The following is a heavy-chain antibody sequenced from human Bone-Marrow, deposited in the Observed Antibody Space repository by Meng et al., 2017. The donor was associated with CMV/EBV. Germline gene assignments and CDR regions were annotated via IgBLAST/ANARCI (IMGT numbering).Heavy chain of an antibody. CDR3: ARCPPEVVRGYWYFAL. CDR1: GFSIISNY. D-gene: IGHD3-10*01. CDR2: IYRDDSI. J-gene: IGHJ2*01. Sequence: GESLKISCAASGFSIISNYMTWVRQAPGRGLEWVSFIYRDDSISYADSVKGRFTISRDKSKNTLYLQMNSLRVEDMAVYYCARCPPEVVRGYWYFALWGRGTLVTVSS. V-gene: IGHV3-53*01.